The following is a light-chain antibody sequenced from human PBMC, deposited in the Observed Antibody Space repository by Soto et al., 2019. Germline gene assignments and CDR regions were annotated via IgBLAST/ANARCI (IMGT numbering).Light chain of an antibody. Sequence: EIVMTQSPVTLSVSPGERATLSCRASQHVGSNLAWYQQRPGQAPRLLISASSTRATGLPARFSGSGFGTEFTLTITSLQSEDFAVYYFQQYESWPITFGGGTQVEIK. CDR2: ASS. J-gene: IGKJ4*01. CDR1: QHVGSN. CDR3: QQYESWPIT. V-gene: IGKV3-15*01.